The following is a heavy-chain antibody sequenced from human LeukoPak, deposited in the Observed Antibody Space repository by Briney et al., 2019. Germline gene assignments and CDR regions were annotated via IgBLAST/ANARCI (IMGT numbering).Heavy chain of an antibody. J-gene: IGHJ6*03. Sequence: GASVKVSCKASGYTFTGYYMHWVRQAPGQGLEWMGWINPNSGGTNYAQKFQGRVTMTRDTSISTAYMELSRLRSDDTAVYYCARGKGGYGYYYYYYMDVWGKGTTVTISS. D-gene: IGHD5-12*01. CDR1: GYTFTGYY. CDR2: INPNSGGT. CDR3: ARGKGGYGYYYYYYMDV. V-gene: IGHV1-2*02.